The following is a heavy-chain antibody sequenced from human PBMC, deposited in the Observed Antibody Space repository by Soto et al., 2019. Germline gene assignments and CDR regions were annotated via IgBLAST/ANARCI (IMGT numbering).Heavy chain of an antibody. CDR3: ARALNRITMITEFDP. CDR2: ISSSSSYI. J-gene: IGHJ5*02. Sequence: GVLRLSCAASGFTFSSYSMNWVRQAPGKGLEWVSSISSSSSYIYYADSVKGRFTISRDNAKNSLYLQMNSLRAEDTAVYYCARALNRITMITEFDPWGQGTLVTVSS. V-gene: IGHV3-21*01. CDR1: GFTFSSYS. D-gene: IGHD3-22*01.